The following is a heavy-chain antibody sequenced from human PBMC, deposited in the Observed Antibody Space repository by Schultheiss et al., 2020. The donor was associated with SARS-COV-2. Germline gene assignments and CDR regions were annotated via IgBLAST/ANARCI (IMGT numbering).Heavy chain of an antibody. CDR1: GYTFTDYY. CDR2: INPNSGGT. CDR3: ARDGGEDGNRQTGVGYYYYYYGMDV. V-gene: IGHV1-2*04. Sequence: GESLKISCKASGYTFTDYYMHWVRQAPGQGLDWMGWINPNSGGTNYAQNFQGWVTMTGDTSISTAYMELSSLRSDDTAVYYCARDGGEDGNRQTGVGYYYYYYGMDVWGQGTTVTVSS. D-gene: IGHD1-14*01. J-gene: IGHJ6*02.